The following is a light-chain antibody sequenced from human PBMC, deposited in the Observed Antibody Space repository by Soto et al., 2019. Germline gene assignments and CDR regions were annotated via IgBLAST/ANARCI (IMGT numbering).Light chain of an antibody. Sequence: DIQMTQSPSSLSASVGDRVTITCRASQSISSYLNWYQQKPGKAPKLLIYAASSLQSGVPSRFSGSGSGTDFTLSLSSVQPEDFATYYCQQSYSTPCTFGQGTKLEIK. CDR1: QSISSY. CDR3: QQSYSTPCT. J-gene: IGKJ2*02. V-gene: IGKV1-39*01. CDR2: AAS.